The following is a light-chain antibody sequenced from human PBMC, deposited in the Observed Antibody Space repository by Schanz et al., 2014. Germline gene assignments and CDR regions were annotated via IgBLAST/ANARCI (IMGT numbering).Light chain of an antibody. Sequence: EIVLTQSPGTLSLSPGERATLSCRASQSVSSSYLAWDQQKPGQAPRLLIYGASSRAAGIPDRFRGSGSGTDFTLTISSLEPEDFAVYYCQQYGESPALTFGGGTKLEIK. CDR1: QSVSSSY. CDR3: QQYGESPALT. J-gene: IGKJ4*01. V-gene: IGKV3-20*01. CDR2: GAS.